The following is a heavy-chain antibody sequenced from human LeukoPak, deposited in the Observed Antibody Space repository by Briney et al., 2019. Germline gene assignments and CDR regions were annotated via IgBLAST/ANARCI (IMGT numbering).Heavy chain of an antibody. D-gene: IGHD6-6*01. CDR3: VAIVSARPR. Sequence: PGGSLRLSCVASGFTFSNYWMHWVRQAPGKGLVWVSRIDSDGSTTNLADSVKGRFTISRDNSKNTLYLQMNSLRAEDTAVYHCVAIVSARPRWGQGTLVTVSS. CDR2: IDSDGSTT. J-gene: IGHJ4*02. V-gene: IGHV3-74*01. CDR1: GFTFSNYW.